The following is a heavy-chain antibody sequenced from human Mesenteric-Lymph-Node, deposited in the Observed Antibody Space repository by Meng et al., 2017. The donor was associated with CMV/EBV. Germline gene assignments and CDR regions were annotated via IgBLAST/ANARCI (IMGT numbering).Heavy chain of an antibody. CDR1: GGSIRSSTYY. V-gene: IGHV4-61*05. J-gene: IGHJ4*02. D-gene: IGHD3-22*01. CDR3: ARVDSSGHFPLDF. CDR2: IYYSGNT. Sequence: SETLSLTCTVSGGSIRSSTYYWGWIRQPPGKGLEWIGYIYYSGNTNYNPSLKSRVTISVDTSKNHFSLKLSSVTAADTAMYYCARVDSSGHFPLDFWGQGTLVTVSS.